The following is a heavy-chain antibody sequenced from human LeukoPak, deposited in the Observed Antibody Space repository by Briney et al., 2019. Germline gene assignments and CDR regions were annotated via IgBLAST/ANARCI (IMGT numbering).Heavy chain of an antibody. CDR3: ASNFGPGHYFDY. D-gene: IGHD1-20*01. Sequence: SETLSLTCTVSGGSISSYYWSWIRQPPGKGLEWIGYIYYSGSTNYNPSLKSRVTISVDTSKNQFSLKLISVTAADTAVYYCASNFGPGHYFDYWGQGTLVTVSS. V-gene: IGHV4-59*01. CDR1: GGSISSYY. CDR2: IYYSGST. J-gene: IGHJ4*02.